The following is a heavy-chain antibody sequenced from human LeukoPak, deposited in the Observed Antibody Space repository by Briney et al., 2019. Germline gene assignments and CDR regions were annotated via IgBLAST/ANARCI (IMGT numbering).Heavy chain of an antibody. CDR3: ARHMFDSSGYYVFDY. CDR2: ISDSGST. CDR1: GASVSSYY. J-gene: IGHJ4*02. D-gene: IGHD3-22*01. Sequence: SETLSLTCIVSGASVSSYYWSWIRQPPGQGLEWIGYISDSGSTNYNPFLKSRITISVDTSKKQFSLKLSSVTAADTAVYYCARHMFDSSGYYVFDYWGQGTLVTVSS. V-gene: IGHV4-59*08.